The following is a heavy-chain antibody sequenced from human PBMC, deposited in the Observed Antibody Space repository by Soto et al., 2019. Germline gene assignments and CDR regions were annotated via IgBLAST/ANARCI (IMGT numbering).Heavy chain of an antibody. V-gene: IGHV3-15*01. CDR3: TTAMGGYCSGGSCYYYYGMDV. Sequence: GGSLRLSCAASGFTFSNAWMSWVRQAPGKGLEWVGRIKSQTDGGTTDYAAPVKGGFTISRDDSKNTLYLQMNSLKTEDTAVYYCTTAMGGYCSGGSCYYYYGMDVWGQGTTVTVSS. CDR2: IKSQTDGGTT. CDR1: GFTFSNAW. D-gene: IGHD2-15*01. J-gene: IGHJ6*02.